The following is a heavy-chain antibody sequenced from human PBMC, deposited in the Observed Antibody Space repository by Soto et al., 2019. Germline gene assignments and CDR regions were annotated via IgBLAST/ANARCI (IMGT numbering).Heavy chain of an antibody. CDR3: AREKIVLAPAAVRWFDP. V-gene: IGHV3-48*02. CDR1: GFRFDAYS. CDR2: ISTTSSTI. D-gene: IGHD2-2*01. J-gene: IGHJ5*02. Sequence: EVPLVESGGALIQPGGSLTLSCAASGFRFDAYSMNWVRQAPGKGLEWVSYISTTSSTIYYADSVKGRFTVSRDNARNSLYLQINSLRDEDTAVYYCAREKIVLAPAAVRWFDPWGQGTLVTVSS.